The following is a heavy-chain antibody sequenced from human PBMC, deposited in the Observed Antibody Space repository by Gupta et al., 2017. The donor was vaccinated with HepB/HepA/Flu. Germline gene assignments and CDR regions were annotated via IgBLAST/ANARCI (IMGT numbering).Heavy chain of an antibody. CDR3: TKDIQPGGTDV. V-gene: IGHV3-9*01. CDR2: IYWDSRT. Sequence: EVQLVESGGDLVQPGVSLRLSCAASQFINDYAMHWVRQIPGKGLEWVAGIYWDSRTGYADSVRGRFTSSRDNAKNSLFLQMNSLRADDTALYYCTKDIQPGGTDVWGQGTTVIVSS. J-gene: IGHJ6*02. D-gene: IGHD5-18*01. CDR1: QFINDYA.